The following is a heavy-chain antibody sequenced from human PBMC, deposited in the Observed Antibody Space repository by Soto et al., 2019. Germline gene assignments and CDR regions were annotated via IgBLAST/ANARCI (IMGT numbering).Heavy chain of an antibody. Sequence: EVQLLDSGGALVQPGGSLSLSCATSGFTFSNHAMSWVRQAPGKGLEWVSTFTTSGDFTYYADSVKGRFTISRDNSKSTLYLQMNSLRVEDTAVYYCARLVTDWGQGTLVTVSS. J-gene: IGHJ4*02. CDR3: ARLVTD. CDR2: FTTSGDFT. CDR1: GFTFSNHA. D-gene: IGHD4-4*01. V-gene: IGHV3-23*01.